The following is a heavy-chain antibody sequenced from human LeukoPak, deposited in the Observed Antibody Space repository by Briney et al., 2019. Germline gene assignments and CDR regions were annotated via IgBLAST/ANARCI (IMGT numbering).Heavy chain of an antibody. J-gene: IGHJ4*02. CDR1: GFTFGDYA. CDR3: TRPPSTLPAVIPDS. CDR2: IRSKAYGGTT. Sequence: GRSLRLSCTASGFTFGDYAMSWVRQAPGKGLEWVGFIRSKAYGGTTEYAASVKGRFTISRDDSKSVAYLQMNSLKTEDTAVYYCTRPPSTLPAVIPDSWGQGTLVTVSS. D-gene: IGHD3-16*02. V-gene: IGHV3-49*04.